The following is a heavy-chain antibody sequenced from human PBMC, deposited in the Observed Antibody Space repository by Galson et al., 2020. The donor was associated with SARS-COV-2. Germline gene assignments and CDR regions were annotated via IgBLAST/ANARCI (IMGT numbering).Heavy chain of an antibody. Sequence: SQASETLSLTCAVYGGSFSGYFWSWIRQPPGKGLEWIGEINHSGSTKYNPTLKSRVSISVDTSKNQFSLKLNSVTAADTAVYYCARGRDFYASGRPEAYWGQGTLVTVSS. CDR2: INHSGST. CDR3: ARGRDFYASGRPEAY. J-gene: IGHJ4*02. CDR1: GGSFSGYF. V-gene: IGHV4-34*01. D-gene: IGHD3-10*01.